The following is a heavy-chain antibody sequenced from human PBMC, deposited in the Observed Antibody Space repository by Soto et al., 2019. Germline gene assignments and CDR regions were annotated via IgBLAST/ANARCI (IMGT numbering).Heavy chain of an antibody. D-gene: IGHD5-18*01. V-gene: IGHV1-69*02. J-gene: IGHJ4*02. Sequence: QVQLVQSGAEVKKPGSSVIVSCKASGGSFNSHSINWVRQAPGQGLQWVGRFIPMLGLANYAQSFQGRVTITADKSTSTVYMELSSLGSDDTAVYYCARPSSHTATTGTFNFWGQGTPVTVSS. CDR3: ARPSSHTATTGTFNF. CDR1: GGSFNSHS. CDR2: FIPMLGLA.